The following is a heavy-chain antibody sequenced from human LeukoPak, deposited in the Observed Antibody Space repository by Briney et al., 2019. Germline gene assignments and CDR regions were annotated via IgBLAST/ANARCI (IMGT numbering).Heavy chain of an antibody. CDR1: GFTFSSYA. Sequence: PGGSLRLSCAASGFTFSSYAMSWVRQAPGKGLDWVSAISGSGGGRTYYADSVKGRFTISRDNSKNTLYLQMNSLRAEDTAVYYCAKDPRRFLEPYWGQGTLVTVSS. CDR2: ISGSGGGRT. CDR3: AKDPRRFLEPY. V-gene: IGHV3-23*01. J-gene: IGHJ4*02. D-gene: IGHD3-3*01.